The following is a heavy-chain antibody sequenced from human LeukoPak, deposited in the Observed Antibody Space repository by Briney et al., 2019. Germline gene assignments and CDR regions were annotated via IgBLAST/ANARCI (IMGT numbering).Heavy chain of an antibody. D-gene: IGHD5-12*01. CDR3: GKDLVFGGYSGMDV. J-gene: IGHJ6*02. V-gene: IGHV3-53*01. Sequence: PGGSLRLSCAASGFTVSSNYMSWVRQAPGKGLEWVSVISSGGRTYYADSVQGRFTISRDNSKNTLYLQMNSLRAEDTAVYYCGKDLVFGGYSGMDVWGQGTTVTVSS. CDR1: GFTVSSNY. CDR2: ISSGGRT.